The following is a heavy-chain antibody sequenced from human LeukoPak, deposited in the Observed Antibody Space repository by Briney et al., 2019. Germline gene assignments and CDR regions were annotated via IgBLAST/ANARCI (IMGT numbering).Heavy chain of an antibody. CDR1: GGTFSSYA. Sequence: GASVKVSCKASGGTFSSYANSWVRQAPGQGLEWMGGIIPIFGTANYAQKFQGRVTITADESTSTAYMELSSLRSEDTAVYYCARTGLAAAGTQSAAFDIWGQGTMVTVSS. CDR3: ARTGLAAAGTQSAAFDI. J-gene: IGHJ3*02. D-gene: IGHD6-13*01. CDR2: IIPIFGTA. V-gene: IGHV1-69*13.